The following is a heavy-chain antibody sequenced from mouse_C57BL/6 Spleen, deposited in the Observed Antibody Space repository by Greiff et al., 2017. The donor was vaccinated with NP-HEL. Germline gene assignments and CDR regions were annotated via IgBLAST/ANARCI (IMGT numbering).Heavy chain of an antibody. CDR1: GYSITSGYY. J-gene: IGHJ1*03. Sequence: ESGPGLVKPSQSLSLTCSVTGYSITSGYYWNWIRQFPGNKLEWMGYISYDGSNNYNPSLKNRISITRDTSKNQFFLKLNSVTTEDTATYYCARNGRNWDWYFDVWGTGTTVTVSS. CDR2: ISYDGSN. V-gene: IGHV3-6*01. D-gene: IGHD4-1*01. CDR3: ARNGRNWDWYFDV.